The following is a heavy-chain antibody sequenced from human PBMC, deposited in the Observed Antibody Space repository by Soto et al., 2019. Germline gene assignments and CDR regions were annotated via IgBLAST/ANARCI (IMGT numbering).Heavy chain of an antibody. J-gene: IGHJ3*02. D-gene: IGHD1-20*01. CDR1: GFTLSTYG. CDR2: ISYDGNKK. CDR3: AKDPTRITLTAFDI. Sequence: GGSLRLSCAASGFTLSTYGMHWVRQAPGKGLEWVATISYDGNKKYYADSVKGRFTISSDNSKNTLYLQMNSLRAEDTAIYYCAKDPTRITLTAFDIWGQGTMVTVSS. V-gene: IGHV3-30*18.